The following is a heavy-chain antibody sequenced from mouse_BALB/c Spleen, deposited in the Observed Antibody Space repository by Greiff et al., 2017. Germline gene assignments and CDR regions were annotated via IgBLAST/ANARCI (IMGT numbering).Heavy chain of an antibody. J-gene: IGHJ2*01. Sequence: EVKLVESGGGLVQPGGSRKLSCAASGFTFSSFGMHWVRQAPEKGLEWVAYISSGSSTIYYADTVKGRFTISRDNPKNTLFLQMTSLRSEDTAMYYCARGIYDGSFDYWGQGTTLTVSS. D-gene: IGHD2-3*01. CDR3: ARGIYDGSFDY. CDR2: ISSGSSTI. CDR1: GFTFSSFG. V-gene: IGHV5-17*02.